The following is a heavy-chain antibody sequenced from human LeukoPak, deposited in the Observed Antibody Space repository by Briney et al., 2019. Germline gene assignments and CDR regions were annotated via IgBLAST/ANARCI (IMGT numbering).Heavy chain of an antibody. CDR2: IVVGSGNT. CDR3: AAELSVGKTYSDS. V-gene: IGHV1-58*02. CDR1: GFTFSSSV. Sequence: SVKVSCKASGFTFSSSVMHWVRQARGQGLEWIGWIVVGSGNTNYAQKFLERVTMTRDMSTRTAYMELSSLSFEDTAVYYCAAELSVGKTYSDSWGQGTLVSVSS. D-gene: IGHD1-26*01. J-gene: IGHJ4*02.